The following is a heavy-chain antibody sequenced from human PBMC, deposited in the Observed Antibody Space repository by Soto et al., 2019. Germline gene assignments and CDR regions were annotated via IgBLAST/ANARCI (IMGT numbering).Heavy chain of an antibody. J-gene: IGHJ3*02. Sequence: QVQLVQSGAEVKKPGSSVKVSCKASGGTFSSYAISWVRQAPGQGLEWMGGIIPIFGTANYAQKFQGRVTITADEPTSTAYMELSSLRSEDTAVYYCARESYCSSTSCFSYAFDIWGQGTMVTVSS. V-gene: IGHV1-69*01. CDR1: GGTFSSYA. CDR3: ARESYCSSTSCFSYAFDI. CDR2: IIPIFGTA. D-gene: IGHD2-2*01.